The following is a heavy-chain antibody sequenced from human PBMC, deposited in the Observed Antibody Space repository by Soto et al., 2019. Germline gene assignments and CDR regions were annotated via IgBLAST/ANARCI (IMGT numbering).Heavy chain of an antibody. V-gene: IGHV1-2*02. CDR1: GYTFTGHY. J-gene: IGHJ4*02. CDR2: IGPESGAT. CDR3: GRGRSGQIFVFY. D-gene: IGHD5-12*01. Sequence: ASVKVSCKASGYTFTGHYIHWVRQAPEQGPEWMGEIGPESGATRYAQKFQGRVTMTRDMSITTVYMELNNLSPDDTAVYYCGRGRSGQIFVFYWGQGTPVTVSS.